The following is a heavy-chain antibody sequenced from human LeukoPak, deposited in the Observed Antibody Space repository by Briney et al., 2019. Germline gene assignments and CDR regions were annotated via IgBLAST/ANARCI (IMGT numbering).Heavy chain of an antibody. D-gene: IGHD6-19*01. J-gene: IGHJ4*02. Sequence: SETLSLTCTVSGGSISSGGYYWSWIRQPPGKGLEWIGYIYHSGSTYYNPSLKSRVTISVDRSKNQFSLKLSSVTAADTAVYYCARKGQWLTANFDYWGQGTLVTVSS. CDR2: IYHSGST. CDR3: ARKGQWLTANFDY. V-gene: IGHV4-30-2*01. CDR1: GGSISSGGYY.